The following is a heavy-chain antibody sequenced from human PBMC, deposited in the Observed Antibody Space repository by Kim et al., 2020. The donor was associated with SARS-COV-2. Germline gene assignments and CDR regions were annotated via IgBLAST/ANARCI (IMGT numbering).Heavy chain of an antibody. V-gene: IGHV3-11*04. CDR3: AKDLGPPRSSGFGLWVARLAVVGTFDS. CDR2: ISSTTNTI. CDR1: GFTFSDYY. D-gene: IGHD6-19*01. Sequence: GGSLRLSCVASGFTFSDYYMSWIRQAPGKGLEWVSYISSTTNTIYYADSVRGRFTISRDNAKNSLYLQMNSLRAEDTAVYYCAKDLGPPRSSGFGLWVARLAVVGTFDSWGQGTLVTVSS. J-gene: IGHJ4*02.